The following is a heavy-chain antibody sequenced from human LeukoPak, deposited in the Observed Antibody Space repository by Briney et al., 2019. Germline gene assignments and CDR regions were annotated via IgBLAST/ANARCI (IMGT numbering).Heavy chain of an antibody. V-gene: IGHV3-74*01. CDR1: GFSFSNYW. CDR2: INSDGSST. D-gene: IGHD2-21*01. CDR3: ARDGVEFYNWFDP. Sequence: GGSLRLSCAASGFSFSNYWMHWVRHAPGKGLVWVSRINSDGSSTTYADSVKGRFTISRDNAKNTLYLQMNSLRAEDTAVYYCARDGVEFYNWFDPWGQGTLVTVSS. J-gene: IGHJ5*02.